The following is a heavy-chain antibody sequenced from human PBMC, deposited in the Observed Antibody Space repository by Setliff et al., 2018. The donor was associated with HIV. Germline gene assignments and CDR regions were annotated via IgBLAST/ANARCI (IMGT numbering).Heavy chain of an antibody. V-gene: IGHV3-7*01. CDR1: RFTFNDYW. Sequence: SLRLSCVASRFTFNDYWMSWVRQAPGKGLEWVANIDRDGSETNYVDSVRGRFTVSRDNAKSALYLQMNNLSVDDTAVYYCVRDSAASVWVGASVYYFDFWGQGIQVTVS. J-gene: IGHJ4*02. CDR3: VRDSAASVWVGASVYYFDF. D-gene: IGHD1-26*01. CDR2: IDRDGSET.